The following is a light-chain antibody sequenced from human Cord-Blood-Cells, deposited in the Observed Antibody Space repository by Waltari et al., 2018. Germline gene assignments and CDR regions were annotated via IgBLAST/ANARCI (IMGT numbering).Light chain of an antibody. CDR1: SGSIASNY. Sequence: NFMLTQPHSVSESPGKTVTISCTRSSGSIASNYVQWYQQRPGSSPTTVIYEDNQRPSGGPDRFSGSIDSSSNPASLPISGLKSEEGASYFCQAYDSSNHWVFCGGTKLTVL. CDR3: QAYDSSNHWV. V-gene: IGLV6-57*01. J-gene: IGLJ3*02. CDR2: EDN.